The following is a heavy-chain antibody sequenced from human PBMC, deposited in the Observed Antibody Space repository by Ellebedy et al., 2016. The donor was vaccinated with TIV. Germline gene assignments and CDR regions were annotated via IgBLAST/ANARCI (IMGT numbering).Heavy chain of an antibody. CDR1: GFTFSDYY. D-gene: IGHD4-11*01. CDR2: ISSSGSTI. Sequence: GESLKISCAASGFTFSDYYMSWIRQAPGKGLEWVSYISSSGSTIYYADSVKGRFTISRDNAKNSLYLQMNSLGAEDTAVYYCASSHSYYSNYESGDAFDIWGQGTMVTVSS. J-gene: IGHJ3*02. V-gene: IGHV3-11*01. CDR3: ASSHSYYSNYESGDAFDI.